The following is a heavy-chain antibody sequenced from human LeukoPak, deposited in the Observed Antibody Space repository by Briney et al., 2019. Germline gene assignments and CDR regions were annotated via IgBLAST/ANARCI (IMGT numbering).Heavy chain of an antibody. Sequence: SETLSLTCTVSGGSISSSSYYWGWIRQPPGKGLEWIGSIYYSGSTYYNPSLKSRVTISVDTSKNQFSLKLSSVTAADTAVYYSASSAGLVLWFGGPNWFDPWGQGTLVTVSS. J-gene: IGHJ5*02. CDR1: GGSISSSSYY. CDR3: ASSAGLVLWFGGPNWFDP. D-gene: IGHD3-10*01. V-gene: IGHV4-39*01. CDR2: IYYSGST.